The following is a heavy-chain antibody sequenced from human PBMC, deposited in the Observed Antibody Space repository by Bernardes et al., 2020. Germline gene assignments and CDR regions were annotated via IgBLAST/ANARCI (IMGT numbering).Heavy chain of an antibody. CDR2: ISTRGTYI. J-gene: IGHJ6*04. V-gene: IGHV3-21*01. D-gene: IGHD1-26*01. CDR1: GFIFSDYS. Sequence: GGSLRLSCAASGFIFSDYSMNWLRQAPGKGLEWVSSISTRGTYIYYADSVKGRFTISRDNAKNSLYLQMNSLRVEDTAVYYCAGLEGAATRGLWGKGTTVTVSS. CDR3: AGLEGAATRGL.